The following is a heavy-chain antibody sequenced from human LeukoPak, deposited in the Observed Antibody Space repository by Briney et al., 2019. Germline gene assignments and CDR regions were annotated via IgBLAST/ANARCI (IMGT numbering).Heavy chain of an antibody. Sequence: GGSLRLSCAASGFTFSSYGMHWVRQAPGKGLGWVAFIRYDGSNKYYADSVKGRFTISRDNSKNTLYLQMNSLRAEDTAVYYCAKDHGLTTATLYLFDYWGQGTLVTVSS. CDR3: AKDHGLTTATLYLFDY. D-gene: IGHD4-17*01. V-gene: IGHV3-30*02. J-gene: IGHJ4*02. CDR2: IRYDGSNK. CDR1: GFTFSSYG.